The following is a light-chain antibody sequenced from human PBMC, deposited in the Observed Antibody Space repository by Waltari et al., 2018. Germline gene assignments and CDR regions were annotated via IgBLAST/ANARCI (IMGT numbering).Light chain of an antibody. CDR3: QTGGRGTWV. V-gene: IGLV4-69*01. J-gene: IGLJ3*02. CDR1: SGHSTHV. Sequence: QLVLTQSPSASASLGASVKLTCTLSSGHSTHVIAWLQKRPEKGPRYLMKVNSDGSNNKGDEIPDRFSGSSSGAERYLTISSLQSEDEADYYCQTGGRGTWVFGGGTKLTVL. CDR2: VNSDGSN.